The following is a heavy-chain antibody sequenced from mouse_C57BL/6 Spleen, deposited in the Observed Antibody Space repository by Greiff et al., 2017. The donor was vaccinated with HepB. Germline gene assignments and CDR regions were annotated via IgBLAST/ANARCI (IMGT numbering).Heavy chain of an antibody. J-gene: IGHJ4*01. V-gene: IGHV2-6-1*01. CDR2: IWSDGST. CDR3: ARHAPHYYGSYYAMDY. CDR1: GFSLTSYG. Sequence: QVQLKESGPGLVAPSQSLSITCTVSGFSLTSYGVHWVRQPPGKGLEWLVVIWSDGSTTYNSALKSRLSISKDNSKSQVFLKMNSLQTDDTAMYYCARHAPHYYGSYYAMDYWGQGTSVTVSS. D-gene: IGHD1-1*01.